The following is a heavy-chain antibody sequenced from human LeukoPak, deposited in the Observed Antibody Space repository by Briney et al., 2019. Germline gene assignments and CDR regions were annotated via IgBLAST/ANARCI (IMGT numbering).Heavy chain of an antibody. Sequence: SETLSLTCAVSGDSIRSSNWWSWVRPPPGKGLEWIGEIYHSGSTNYNPSLKSRVIISLDKSKNQFSLNLSSVTAADTAVYYCARKARAETMFSRFDPWGQGTLVTVSS. D-gene: IGHD3-10*02. CDR1: GDSIRSSNW. J-gene: IGHJ5*02. CDR2: IYHSGST. V-gene: IGHV4-4*02. CDR3: ARKARAETMFSRFDP.